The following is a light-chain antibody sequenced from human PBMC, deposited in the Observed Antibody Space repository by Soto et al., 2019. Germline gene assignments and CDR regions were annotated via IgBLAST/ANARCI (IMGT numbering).Light chain of an antibody. CDR1: QSVSSY. V-gene: IGKV3-11*01. CDR3: HQRSSWPPVT. CDR2: DAS. J-gene: IGKJ5*01. Sequence: EIVLTQSPGTLSLSPGERATLSCRASQSVSSYLAWYQQKPGQAPRLLIYDASTRATGIPARFSGSGSGTDFTLTISSLQPEDIAVYYCHQRSSWPPVTFGQGTRREIK.